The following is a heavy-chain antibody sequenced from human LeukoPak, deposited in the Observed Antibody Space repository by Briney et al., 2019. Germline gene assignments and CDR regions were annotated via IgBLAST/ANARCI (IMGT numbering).Heavy chain of an antibody. CDR2: IYTSGST. CDR1: GGSNSSGSYY. CDR3: ARGGGYNPYY. Sequence: RPSETLSLTCTVSGGSNSSGSYYWNWLRQPAGKGLEWIGRIYTSGSTNYNPSLKSRVTISVDTSKNQFSLKLSSVTAADTAVYYCARGGGYNPYYWGQGTLVTVSS. D-gene: IGHD5-24*01. J-gene: IGHJ4*02. V-gene: IGHV4-61*02.